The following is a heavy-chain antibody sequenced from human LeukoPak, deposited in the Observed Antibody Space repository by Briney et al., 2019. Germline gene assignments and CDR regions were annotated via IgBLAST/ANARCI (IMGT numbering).Heavy chain of an antibody. D-gene: IGHD5-12*01. CDR3: ARAWSGYDHDY. J-gene: IGHJ4*02. Sequence: SETLSLTCAVYGGSFSGHYWSWIRQPPGKGLEWIGEINHSGSTNYNPSLKSRVTISVDTSKNQFSLKLSSVTAADTAVYYCARAWSGYDHDYWGQGTLVTVSS. CDR2: INHSGST. CDR1: GGSFSGHY. V-gene: IGHV4-34*01.